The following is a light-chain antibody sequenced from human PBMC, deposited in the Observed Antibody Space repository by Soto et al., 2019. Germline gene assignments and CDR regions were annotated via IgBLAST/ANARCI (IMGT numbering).Light chain of an antibody. V-gene: IGLV2-8*01. Sequence: QSALTQPPSASGSPGQSVTISCTGTSSDVGGYTYGSWYRQHTGKAPKLMIYEVSKRPSGVPDRFSGSKSGNTASLTVSGRKAEDEADYYCSSYAGSNNLVFGGGTTLTVL. CDR2: EVS. J-gene: IGLJ2*01. CDR1: SSDVGGYTY. CDR3: SSYAGSNNLV.